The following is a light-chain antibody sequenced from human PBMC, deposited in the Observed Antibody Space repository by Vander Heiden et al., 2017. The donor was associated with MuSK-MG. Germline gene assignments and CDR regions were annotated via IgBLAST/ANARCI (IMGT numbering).Light chain of an antibody. CDR1: QSISNW. CDR2: KAS. J-gene: IGKJ2*01. CDR3: QQDHCSSRT. V-gene: IGKV1-5*03. Sequence: GQRVSSTCRVTQSISNWLAWYRQKPGKAPKLLIYKASSLDSGVSSRFSGSGSGTEFTLTISSLQPDDSAAYYCQQDHCSSRTFGQGTKLEIK.